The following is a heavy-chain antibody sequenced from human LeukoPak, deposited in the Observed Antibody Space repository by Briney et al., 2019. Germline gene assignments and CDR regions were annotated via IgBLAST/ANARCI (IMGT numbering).Heavy chain of an antibody. J-gene: IGHJ4*02. CDR1: GFTFSSYG. V-gene: IGHV3-33*01. CDR3: ARSTSSEYDIYHFDY. CDR2: IWYDGNNK. D-gene: IGHD3-9*01. Sequence: GGSLRLSCAASGFTFSSYGMHWVRQAPGKGLEWVAVIWYDGNNKYYADSVKGRSTISRDNSKNTLYLQMNSLRAEDTAVYYCARSTSSEYDIYHFDYWGQGTLVTVSS.